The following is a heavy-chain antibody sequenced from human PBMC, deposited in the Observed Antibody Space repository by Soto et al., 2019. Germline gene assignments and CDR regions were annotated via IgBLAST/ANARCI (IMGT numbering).Heavy chain of an antibody. D-gene: IGHD4-17*01. CDR3: ASGSYGDYSD. J-gene: IGHJ4*02. CDR1: GFTFSDYY. V-gene: IGHV3-11*06. CDR2: ISSSSSYT. Sequence: GGSLRLSCAASGFTFSDYYMSWIRQAPGKGLEWVSYISSSSSYTNYADSVKGRFTISRDNAKNSLFLQMSSLRAEDTAVYYCASGSYGDYSDWGQGTLVTVSS.